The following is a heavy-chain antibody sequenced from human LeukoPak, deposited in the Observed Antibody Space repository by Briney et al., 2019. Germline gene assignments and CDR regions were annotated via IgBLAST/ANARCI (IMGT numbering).Heavy chain of an antibody. V-gene: IGHV3-48*04. D-gene: IGHD3-22*01. CDR2: MSSSSSTI. CDR1: GFTFSSYN. J-gene: IGHJ3*02. Sequence: GGSLRLSCAASGFTFSSYNMNWVRQAPGKGLEWVSYMSSSSSTIYYADSVEGRFTISRDNAKNSLYLQMNSLRAEDTAVYYCARGADYYDSSGYYLPLDAFDIWGQGTMVTVSS. CDR3: ARGADYYDSSGYYLPLDAFDI.